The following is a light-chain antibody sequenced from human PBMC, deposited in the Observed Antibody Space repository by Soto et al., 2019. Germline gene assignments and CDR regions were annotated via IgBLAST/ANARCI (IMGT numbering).Light chain of an antibody. J-gene: IGLJ3*02. CDR3: CSYAGSYTLWV. Sequence: QSVLTQPRSVSGSPGQSVAISCTGTSTDVGGYTFVSSYQQHPGKAPKLIIYDVSKRPSGVPDRFSGSKSGNTASLTLSGLQAEDEADYYCCSYAGSYTLWVFGGGTKVTVL. CDR1: STDVGGYTF. V-gene: IGLV2-11*01. CDR2: DVS.